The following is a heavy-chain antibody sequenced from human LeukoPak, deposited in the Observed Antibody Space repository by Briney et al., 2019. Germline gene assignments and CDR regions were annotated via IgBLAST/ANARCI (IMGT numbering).Heavy chain of an antibody. Sequence: GGSLRLSCAASGFTFSSYGMHWVRQAPGKGLEWVAFIRYDGSNKYYADSVKGRFTISRDNSKNTLYLQMNSLRAEDTAVYYCAKGYCSSTSCYVDYYYGMDVWGQGTTVTVSS. CDR2: IRYDGSNK. D-gene: IGHD2-2*01. CDR3: AKGYCSSTSCYVDYYYGMDV. V-gene: IGHV3-30*02. J-gene: IGHJ6*02. CDR1: GFTFSSYG.